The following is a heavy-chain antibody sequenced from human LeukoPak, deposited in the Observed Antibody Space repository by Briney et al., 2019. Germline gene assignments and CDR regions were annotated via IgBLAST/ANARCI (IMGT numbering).Heavy chain of an antibody. J-gene: IGHJ3*02. CDR1: GYTFTSYA. CDR3: ARDYRWTADYGDYLGRDDAFDI. CDR2: INTNTGNP. Sequence: ASVKVSCKASGYTFTSYAMNWVRQAPGQGLEWMGWINTNTGNPTYAQGFTGRFVFSLDTSVSTAYLQISSLKAEDTAVYYCARDYRWTADYGDYLGRDDAFDIWGQGTMVTVSS. D-gene: IGHD4-17*01. V-gene: IGHV7-4-1*02.